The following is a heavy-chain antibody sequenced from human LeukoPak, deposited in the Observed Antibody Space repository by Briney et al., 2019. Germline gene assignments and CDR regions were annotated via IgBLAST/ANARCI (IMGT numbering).Heavy chain of an antibody. V-gene: IGHV3-74*01. CDR2: IVQDGSNT. CDR1: GITFSNYW. CDR3: ATDDYRGLGY. Sequence: PGGSLRLSCATSGITFSNYWMHWVRQAPGKGLVWVSHIVQDGSNTFYADSVKGRFTTSRDNAKNTVYLQMNSLRAEDTAVYYCATDDYRGLGYWGQGTLVTVSS. D-gene: IGHD4-11*01. J-gene: IGHJ4*02.